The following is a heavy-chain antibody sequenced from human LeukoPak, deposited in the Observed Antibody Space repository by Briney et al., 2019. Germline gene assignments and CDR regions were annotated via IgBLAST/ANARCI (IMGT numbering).Heavy chain of an antibody. CDR3: ARVVVVPAASYYYYYGMDV. Sequence: PGGSLRLSCAASGFSFSSYEMNWVRQAPGKGLEWVSYISSSGSRIYYADSVKGRFTISRDNAKNSLYLQMNSLRAEDTAVYYCARVVVVPAASYYYYYGMDVWGQGTTVTVSS. D-gene: IGHD2-2*01. J-gene: IGHJ6*02. V-gene: IGHV3-48*03. CDR1: GFSFSSYE. CDR2: ISSSGSRI.